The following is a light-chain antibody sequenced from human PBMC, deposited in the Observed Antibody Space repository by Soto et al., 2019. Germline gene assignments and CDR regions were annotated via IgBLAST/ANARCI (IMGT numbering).Light chain of an antibody. CDR3: ISYTVSRSYV. J-gene: IGLJ1*01. CDR1: SSDIGAYDH. Sequence: QSALTQPDSVSGSPGQSITISCSGTSSDIGAYDHVAWFQQFPGKTPKLVIYSVSNRPSGVSYRFSGSKSGNTASLTISGLQADDEADYYCISYTVSRSYVFGPGTKVTVL. CDR2: SVS. V-gene: IGLV2-14*01.